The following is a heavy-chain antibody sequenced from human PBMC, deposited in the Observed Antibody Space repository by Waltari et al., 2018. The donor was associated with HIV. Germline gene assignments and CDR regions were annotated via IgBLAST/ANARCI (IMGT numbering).Heavy chain of an antibody. V-gene: IGHV4-39*07. CDR2: IYYSGST. CDR3: ARDSIESSPDYYYYGMDV. CDR1: GGSISSSSYY. D-gene: IGHD2-2*01. Sequence: QLQLQESGPGLVKPSEPRSLTCTVSGGSISSSSYYWGWIRQPPRKGLAWSGRIYYSGSTYYNPSLKSRVTISVDTSKNQFSLKLSSVTAADTAVYYCARDSIESSPDYYYYGMDVWGQGTTVTVSS. J-gene: IGHJ6*02.